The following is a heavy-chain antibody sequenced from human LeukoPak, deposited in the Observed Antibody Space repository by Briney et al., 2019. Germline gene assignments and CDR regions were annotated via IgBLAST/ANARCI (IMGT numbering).Heavy chain of an antibody. J-gene: IGHJ3*02. Sequence: PGGSLRLSCAASGFTFSSYAMTWVRQAPGKGLEWVSSTSGSGGSAFYADSVKGRFTIFRDNSKNTLYLQMNSLRAEDTAVYYCTKAHCSVSACYPGAFDIWGQGAMVTVSS. V-gene: IGHV3-23*01. CDR1: GFTFSSYA. CDR3: TKAHCSVSACYPGAFDI. D-gene: IGHD2-15*01. CDR2: TSGSGGSA.